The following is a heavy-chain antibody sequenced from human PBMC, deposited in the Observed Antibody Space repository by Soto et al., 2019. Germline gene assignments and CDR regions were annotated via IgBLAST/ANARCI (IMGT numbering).Heavy chain of an antibody. J-gene: IGHJ4*02. D-gene: IGHD6-6*01. V-gene: IGHV1-69*13. CDR3: ARERRSEYSSSSLWLDY. CDR1: GGTFSSYA. Sequence: SVKVSCKASGGTFSSYAISWVRQAPGQGLEWMGGIIPIFGTANYAQKFQGRVTITADESTSTAYMELSSLRSEDTAVYYCARERRSEYSSSSLWLDYWGQGTLVTVSS. CDR2: IIPIFGTA.